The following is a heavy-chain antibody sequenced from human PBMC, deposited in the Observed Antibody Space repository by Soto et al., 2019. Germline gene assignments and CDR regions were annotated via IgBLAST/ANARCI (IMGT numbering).Heavy chain of an antibody. V-gene: IGHV3-53*01. CDR3: AKDGFWDGTIIPAAQSY. Sequence: EVQLVESGGGLIQPGGSLRLSCAASGFTVSSNYMSWVRQAPGKGLEWVSALTIGGNTYYADSVKGRFTISRDNSKNTLYLQMNSLRAEDTAIYYCAKDGFWDGTIIPAAQSYWGQGTLVTVSS. D-gene: IGHD6-13*01. CDR2: LTIGGNT. CDR1: GFTVSSNY. J-gene: IGHJ4*02.